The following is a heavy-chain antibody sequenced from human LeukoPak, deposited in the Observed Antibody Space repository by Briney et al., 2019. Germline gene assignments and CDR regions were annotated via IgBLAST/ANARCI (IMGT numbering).Heavy chain of an antibody. CDR3: ARDSPITMVRGLYYYYMDV. V-gene: IGHV1-69*01. Sequence: GSSVKVSCMASGGTFSSYAISWVRQAPGQGLEWMGGIIPIFGTANYAQKFQGRVTITADESTSTAYMELSSLRSEDTAVYYCARDSPITMVRGLYYYYMDVWGKGTTVTVSS. CDR2: IIPIFGTA. CDR1: GGTFSSYA. J-gene: IGHJ6*03. D-gene: IGHD3-10*01.